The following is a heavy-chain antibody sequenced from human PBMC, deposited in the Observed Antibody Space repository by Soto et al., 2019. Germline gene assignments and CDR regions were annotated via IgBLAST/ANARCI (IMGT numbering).Heavy chain of an antibody. J-gene: IGHJ4*02. CDR1: GFTFSSYG. V-gene: IGHV3-33*01. D-gene: IGHD6-19*01. CDR3: ARPDMGVMGSGWYDY. Sequence: QVQLVESGGGVVQPGRSLRLSCAASGFTFSSYGMHWVRQAPGKGLEWVAVIWSDGSNKYYADSVKGRFTISRDNSKNTLYLQMNSLRAEDTAVYYCARPDMGVMGSGWYDYWGQGTLVTVSS. CDR2: IWSDGSNK.